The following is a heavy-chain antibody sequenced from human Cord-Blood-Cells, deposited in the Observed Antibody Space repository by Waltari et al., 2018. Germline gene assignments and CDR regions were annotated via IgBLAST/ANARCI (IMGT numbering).Heavy chain of an antibody. V-gene: IGHV1-3*01. CDR1: GYTFTSYA. CDR3: ARAHGYSSSWYFDY. J-gene: IGHJ4*02. D-gene: IGHD6-13*01. CDR2: INAGNGNT. Sequence: QVQLVQSGAEVKKPGASVKVSCKAAGYTFTSYAMHLVRQAPGQRLEWMGWINAGNGNTKYSQKFQGRVTITRDTSASTAYMELSSLRSEDTAVYYCARAHGYSSSWYFDYWGQGTLVTVSS.